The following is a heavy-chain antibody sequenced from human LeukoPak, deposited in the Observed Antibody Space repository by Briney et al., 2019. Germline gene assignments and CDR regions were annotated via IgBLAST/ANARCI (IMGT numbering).Heavy chain of an antibody. CDR2: IIPIFGTA. CDR1: GGTFSSYA. D-gene: IGHD3-9*01. J-gene: IGHJ4*02. Sequence: SVKVSCKASGGTFSSYAISWVRQAPGQGLEWMGRIIPIFGTANYAQKFQGRVTITTDESTSTAYMELSSLRSEDTAVYYCARDSGFVTGYYIPDYWGQGTLVTGSS. CDR3: ARDSGFVTGYYIPDY. V-gene: IGHV1-69*05.